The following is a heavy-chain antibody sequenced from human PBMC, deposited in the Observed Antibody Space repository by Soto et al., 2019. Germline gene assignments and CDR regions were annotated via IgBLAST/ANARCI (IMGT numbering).Heavy chain of an antibody. CDR3: ARLRLGAPTRYFDD. V-gene: IGHV3-72*01. Sequence: VQVVESGGGLVQPGGSLRLSCAASGFTFSDHSMAWFRQAPGKVLEWVGRIKNSANSYTTEYAASVKGRITISRDDSNNSLYLQIHSLNTEDTAVYYCARLRLGAPTRYFDDWGQGTLVTVSS. D-gene: IGHD1-26*01. CDR2: IKNSANSYTT. J-gene: IGHJ4*02. CDR1: GFTFSDHS.